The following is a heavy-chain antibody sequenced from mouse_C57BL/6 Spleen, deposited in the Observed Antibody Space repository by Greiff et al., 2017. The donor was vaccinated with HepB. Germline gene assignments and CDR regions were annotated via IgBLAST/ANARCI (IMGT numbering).Heavy chain of an antibody. Sequence: DVKLQESGPGLVKPSQSLSLTCSVTGYSITSGYYWNWIRQFPGNKLEWMGYISYDGSNNYNPSLKNRISITRDTSKNQFFLKLNSVTTEDTATYYCAREDYGSSFDDWGQGTTLTVSS. CDR2: ISYDGSN. J-gene: IGHJ2*01. V-gene: IGHV3-6*01. CDR3: AREDYGSSFDD. CDR1: GYSITSGYY. D-gene: IGHD1-1*01.